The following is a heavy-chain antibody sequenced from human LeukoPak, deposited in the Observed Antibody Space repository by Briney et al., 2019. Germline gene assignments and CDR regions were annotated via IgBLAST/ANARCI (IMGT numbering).Heavy chain of an antibody. CDR3: ARHPPHYYDSSGRDYYFDY. CDR1: GYTFTRYD. J-gene: IGHJ4*02. V-gene: IGHV1-8*01. Sequence: ASVKVSCKASGYTFTRYDINWVRQATGQGLEWMGWMNPNSGNTGYAQKFQGRVTMTRNTSISTAYMELSSLRSEDTAVYYCARHPPHYYDSSGRDYYFDYWGQGTLVTVSS. CDR2: MNPNSGNT. D-gene: IGHD3-22*01.